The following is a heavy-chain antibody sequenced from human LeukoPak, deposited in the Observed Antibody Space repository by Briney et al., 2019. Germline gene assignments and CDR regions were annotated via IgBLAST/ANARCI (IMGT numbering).Heavy chain of an antibody. CDR2: IGAYNGNT. CDR1: GSTFTNYG. V-gene: IGHV1-18*01. D-gene: IGHD2-15*01. CDR3: ARDKESGGSCCYNWFDP. Sequence: APVTVSCKTSGSTFTNYGISWVRQAPGQGLEWMGWIGAYNGNTNYAQKLQGRVTMPTNTSTSTAYMELRSLRSDDTAVYYCARDKESGGSCCYNWFDPWGRGTLVTVSS. J-gene: IGHJ5*02.